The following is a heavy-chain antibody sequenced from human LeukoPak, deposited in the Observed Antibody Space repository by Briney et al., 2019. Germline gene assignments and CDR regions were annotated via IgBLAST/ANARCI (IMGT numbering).Heavy chain of an antibody. J-gene: IGHJ3*02. CDR3: ARRRKVPAPREGDAFDI. Sequence: KASETLSLTCTVSGDSISDYYWNWIRQPPGKGLEWIGYIYYSGSTNYSPSLKSRVTISVDTSKNQFSLKLSSVTAADTAIYYCARRRKVPAPREGDAFDIWGQGTMVTVSS. CDR2: IYYSGST. V-gene: IGHV4-59*08. CDR1: GDSISDYY. D-gene: IGHD2-21*02.